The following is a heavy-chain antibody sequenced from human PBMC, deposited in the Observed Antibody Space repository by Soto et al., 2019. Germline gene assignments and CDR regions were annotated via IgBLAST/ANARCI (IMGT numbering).Heavy chain of an antibody. V-gene: IGHV3-23*01. Sequence: EVQLLESGGGLVQPGGSLRLSCAASGFTFSSYAMSWVRQAPGKGLEWVSAISGSGGSTYYADSVKGRFTISRDNSKNTLYLQRNSLRAEDTAVYYCAKDPQWELSYFDYWGQGTLVTVSS. CDR2: ISGSGGST. J-gene: IGHJ4*02. CDR1: GFTFSSYA. CDR3: AKDPQWELSYFDY. D-gene: IGHD1-26*01.